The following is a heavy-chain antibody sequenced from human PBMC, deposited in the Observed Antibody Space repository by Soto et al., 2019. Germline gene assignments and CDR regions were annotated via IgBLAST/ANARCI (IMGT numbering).Heavy chain of an antibody. CDR3: AKGSNYYDSSGRKQIDY. Sequence: EVQLLESGGGLVQPGGSLRLPCAAPGFTFSSYAMNWVRQAPGKGLEWGPAISGSGGSTYYADSVKGRFTISRDNSKNTLYLEMNSLRAEDTAVNYCAKGSNYYDSSGRKQIDYWGQGALVTVSS. J-gene: IGHJ4*02. V-gene: IGHV3-23*01. CDR1: GFTFSSYA. CDR2: ISGSGGST. D-gene: IGHD3-22*01.